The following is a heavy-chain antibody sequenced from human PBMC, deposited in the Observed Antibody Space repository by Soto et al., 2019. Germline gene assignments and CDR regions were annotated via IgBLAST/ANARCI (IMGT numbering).Heavy chain of an antibody. CDR1: GGSIITSNW. J-gene: IGHJ3*01. Sequence: QVQLQESGPGLVKPSGTLSLTCAVSGGSIITSNWWTWVRQPPGRGLAWIGESIHSGTANSNPSLDGRVTLSVGHSKDQFSLNLFSVPAADTAISYCARLGPGAPTVTTGAAFDVWGQGTMVTVSS. V-gene: IGHV4-4*02. D-gene: IGHD4-17*01. CDR2: SIHSGTA. CDR3: ARLGPGAPTVTTGAAFDV.